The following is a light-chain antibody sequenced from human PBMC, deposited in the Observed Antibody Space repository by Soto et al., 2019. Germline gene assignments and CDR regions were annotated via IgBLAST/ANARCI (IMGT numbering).Light chain of an antibody. CDR3: QKYSDWPRT. J-gene: IGKJ1*01. V-gene: IGKV3-15*01. CDR1: QSVSNR. Sequence: EIVMTQSPATLSVSPGERATLSCRASQSVSNRLAWYQQRPGQAPRLLIYRASARATGIPARFSGSGSGTEFTLTISSLQSEDFAIYYCQKYSDWPRTFGQGTKVEIK. CDR2: RAS.